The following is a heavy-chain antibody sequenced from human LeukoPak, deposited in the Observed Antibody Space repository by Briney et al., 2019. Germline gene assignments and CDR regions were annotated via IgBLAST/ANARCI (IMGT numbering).Heavy chain of an antibody. V-gene: IGHV3-30-3*01. D-gene: IGHD3-10*01. CDR1: GFTFSSYA. CDR3: ARDLAFMVRGVSLDY. Sequence: GRSLRLSCAASGFTFSSYAMHWVRQAPGKGLEWVAVISYDGSNKYYADSVKGRSTISRDNSKNTLYLQMNSLRAEDTAVYYCARDLAFMVRGVSLDYWGQGTLVTVSS. J-gene: IGHJ4*02. CDR2: ISYDGSNK.